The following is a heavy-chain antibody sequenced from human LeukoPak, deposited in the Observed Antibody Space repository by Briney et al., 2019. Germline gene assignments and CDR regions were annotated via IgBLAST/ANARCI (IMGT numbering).Heavy chain of an antibody. CDR3: TRDIVVVPAAIGEAFDI. D-gene: IGHD2-2*02. V-gene: IGHV3-49*04. CDR2: IRSKAYGGTT. Sequence: GGSLRLSCAASGFTFNNYAMSWVRQAPGKGLEWVGFIRSKAYGGTTEYAASVKGRFTVSRDDSKSIAYLQMNSLKTEDTAVYYCTRDIVVVPAAIGEAFDIWGQGTMVTVSS. CDR1: GFTFNNYA. J-gene: IGHJ3*02.